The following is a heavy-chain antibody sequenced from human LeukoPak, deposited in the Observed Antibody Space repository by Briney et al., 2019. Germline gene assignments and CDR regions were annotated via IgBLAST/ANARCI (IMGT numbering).Heavy chain of an antibody. CDR1: GGSISSYY. J-gene: IGHJ4*02. V-gene: IGHV4-59*12. Sequence: PSETLSLTCTVSGGSISSYYWSWIRQPPGKGLEWIGYIYYSGSTNYNPSLKSRVTISVDKSKNQFSLKLSSVTAADTAVYYCARIVVVPAASLFDYWGQGTLVTVSS. CDR2: IYYSGST. D-gene: IGHD2-2*01. CDR3: ARIVVVPAASLFDY.